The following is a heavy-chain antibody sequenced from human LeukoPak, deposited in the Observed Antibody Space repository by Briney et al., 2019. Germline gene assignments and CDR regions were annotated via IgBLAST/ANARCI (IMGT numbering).Heavy chain of an antibody. Sequence: GASVKVSCKASGYTFTGYYMHWVRQAPGQGLEWMGWINPNSGGTNYAQKFQGRVTMTRDTPISTAYMELSRLRSDDTAVYYCAREWNYGSGWFDPWGQGTLVTASS. CDR2: INPNSGGT. CDR1: GYTFTGYY. CDR3: AREWNYGSGWFDP. V-gene: IGHV1-2*02. D-gene: IGHD1-7*01. J-gene: IGHJ5*02.